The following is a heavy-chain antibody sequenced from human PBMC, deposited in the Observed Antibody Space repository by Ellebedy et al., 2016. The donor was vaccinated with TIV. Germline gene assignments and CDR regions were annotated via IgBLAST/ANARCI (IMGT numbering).Heavy chain of an antibody. CDR2: ISGRGDSA. D-gene: IGHD3-22*01. CDR1: TFTFSTYA. Sequence: PGGSLRLSCAASTFTFSTYAMSWVRQAPGKGLEWVSSISGRGDSAYYADSEKGRFTISRDNSKNTLYLQMNSLGAEDTAVYYCAKDFEGAYYYDEGFDPWGQGTLVTVSA. CDR3: AKDFEGAYYYDEGFDP. J-gene: IGHJ5*02. V-gene: IGHV3-23*01.